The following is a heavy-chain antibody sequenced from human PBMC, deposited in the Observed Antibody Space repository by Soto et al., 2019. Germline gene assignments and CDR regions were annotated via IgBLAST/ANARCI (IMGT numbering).Heavy chain of an antibody. CDR3: ARRGGQYSGYYYYYYMDV. Sequence: SETLSLTCTVSGGSISSYYWSWIRQPPGKGLEWIGYIYYSGSTNYNPSLKSRVTISVDTSKNQFSLKLSSVTAADTAVYYCARRGGQYSGYYYYYYMDVWGKGTTVTVS. CDR2: IYYSGST. V-gene: IGHV4-59*01. D-gene: IGHD5-12*01. J-gene: IGHJ6*03. CDR1: GGSISSYY.